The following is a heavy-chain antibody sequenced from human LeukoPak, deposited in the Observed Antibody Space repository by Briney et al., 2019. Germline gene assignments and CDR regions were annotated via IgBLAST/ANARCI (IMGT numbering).Heavy chain of an antibody. J-gene: IGHJ4*02. V-gene: IGHV4-59*08. CDR2: IYYSGIA. CDR1: GGSISSYF. D-gene: IGHD3-3*01. CDR3: ARHGGYDFWSGYYPMNFDY. Sequence: KTSETLSLTCTVSGGSISSYFWSWIRQPPGKGLEWIGYIYYSGIANYNPSLKSRVTISVDTSKNQFSLKLSSVTAADTAVYYCARHGGYDFWSGYYPMNFDYWGQGTLVTVSS.